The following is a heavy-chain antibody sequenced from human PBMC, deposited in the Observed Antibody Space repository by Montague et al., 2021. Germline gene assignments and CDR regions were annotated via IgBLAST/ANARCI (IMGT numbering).Heavy chain of an antibody. CDR1: GGSISSGGYY. J-gene: IGHJ5*02. D-gene: IGHD6-13*01. V-gene: IGHV4-31*03. CDR3: APLRGLAAP. Sequence: TLSLTCTVSGGSISSGGYYWSWIRQLPGKGLEWIGYIFYSGNTYYNPSLKSRVTISVDTSKNQFSLKLSSVTAADTALYYCAPLRGLAAPWGQGTLVTVSP. CDR2: IFYSGNT.